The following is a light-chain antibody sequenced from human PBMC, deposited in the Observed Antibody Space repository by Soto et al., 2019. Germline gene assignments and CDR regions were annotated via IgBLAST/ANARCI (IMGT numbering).Light chain of an antibody. J-gene: IGKJ1*01. CDR1: QSVTNNY. V-gene: IGKV3-20*01. Sequence: EIVLTQSPGTLSLSPGERATLSCRASQSVTNNYLAWYQQKPGQAPRLLIYGASSRATGIPDRFSGSGSETDFTLTISRLEPEDVAVYYCQQYGRSLRTFGQGTKVEIK. CDR3: QQYGRSLRT. CDR2: GAS.